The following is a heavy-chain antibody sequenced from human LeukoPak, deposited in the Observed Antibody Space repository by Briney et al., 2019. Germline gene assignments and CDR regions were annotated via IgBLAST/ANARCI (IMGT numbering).Heavy chain of an antibody. CDR2: IYYSGST. V-gene: IGHV4-59*08. CDR1: GGSISSYY. CDR3: AGAPSGSGYSFPFDY. J-gene: IGHJ4*02. D-gene: IGHD3-22*01. Sequence: PSETLSLTCTVSGGSISSYYWSWIRQPPGKGLEWIGYIYYSGSTNYNPSLKSRVTISVDTSKNQFSLKLSSVTAADTAVYYCAGAPSGSGYSFPFDYWGQGTLVTVSS.